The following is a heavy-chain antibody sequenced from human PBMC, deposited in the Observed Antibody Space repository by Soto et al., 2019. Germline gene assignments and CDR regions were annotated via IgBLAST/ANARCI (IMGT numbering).Heavy chain of an antibody. J-gene: IGHJ6*02. D-gene: IGHD6-19*01. CDR1: GFTFSSYW. CDR3: ARVAASGWSPYYSYYYGMDV. V-gene: IGHV3-7*05. CDR2: IKQDGSEK. Sequence: EVQLVESGGGLVQPGGSLRLSCAASGFTFSSYWMSWVRQAPGKGLEWVANIKQDGSEKYYVDSVKGRFTISRDNAKNSRYRQMNGLRAKDTAVYYCARVAASGWSPYYSYYYGMDVWGQGTTVTVSS.